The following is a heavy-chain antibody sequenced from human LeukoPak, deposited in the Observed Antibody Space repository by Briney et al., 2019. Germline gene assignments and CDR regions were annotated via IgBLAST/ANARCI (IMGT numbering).Heavy chain of an antibody. CDR3: ARGDIVVVPAATAYYFDY. D-gene: IGHD2-2*01. Sequence: ASVKVSCKASGGTFSSYAISWVRQAPGQGLEWMGGIIPIFGTANYAQKFQGRVAITADESTSTAYMELSSLRSEDTAVYYCARGDIVVVPAATAYYFDYWGQGTLVTVSS. CDR1: GGTFSSYA. V-gene: IGHV1-69*13. CDR2: IIPIFGTA. J-gene: IGHJ4*02.